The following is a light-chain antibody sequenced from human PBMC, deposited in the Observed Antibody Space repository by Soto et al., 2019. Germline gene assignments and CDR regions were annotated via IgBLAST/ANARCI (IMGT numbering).Light chain of an antibody. CDR3: QAWDSSTDHVV. J-gene: IGLJ2*01. CDR1: KLEDKY. V-gene: IGLV3-1*01. CDR2: QDT. Sequence: SSELTQPPSVSVSPGQTASITCLGAKLEDKYVCWYQQKPGQSPVVVIYQDTKRPSGIPERFSGSNSGNTATLTIGGTQATDEADYYCQAWDSSTDHVVFGGGTKLTVL.